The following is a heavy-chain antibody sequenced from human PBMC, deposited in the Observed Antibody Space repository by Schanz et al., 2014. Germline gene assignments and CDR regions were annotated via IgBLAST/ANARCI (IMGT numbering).Heavy chain of an antibody. CDR3: ARGPSQGYSYGHNIGAYYYGMDV. V-gene: IGHV1-46*03. D-gene: IGHD5-18*01. Sequence: QVHLVQSGAEVHKPGASLKISCKASGYTFTNFFLHWVRQAPGQGLEWMGMINPSGGSTTYAQKFQGRVTMTRDTSTSTVYMELSSLRSEDTAVYYCARGPSQGYSYGHNIGAYYYGMDVWGQGTTVTVSS. CDR2: INPSGGST. J-gene: IGHJ6*02. CDR1: GYTFTNFF.